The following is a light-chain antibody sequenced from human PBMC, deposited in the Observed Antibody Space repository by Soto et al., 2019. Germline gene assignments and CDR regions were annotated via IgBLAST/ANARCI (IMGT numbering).Light chain of an antibody. V-gene: IGKV1-5*03. CDR2: EAS. Sequence: DIHVILSPSTMYASVGDRVTITCRASQSIRNWLAWYQQKPGKAPKVLIYEASRLQSGVPSRFSGSGSVTEFTLTINSLQPDDSATYYCQQYHNFPTFGPG. CDR3: QQYHNFPT. CDR1: QSIRNW. J-gene: IGKJ3*01.